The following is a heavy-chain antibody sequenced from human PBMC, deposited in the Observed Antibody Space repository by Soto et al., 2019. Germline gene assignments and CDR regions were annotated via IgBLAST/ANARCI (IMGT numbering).Heavy chain of an antibody. CDR2: ISYDGSNK. CDR3: ARDERLWFGELLSDY. D-gene: IGHD3-10*01. Sequence: WGSLRLSCAASGFTFSSYAMHWVRQAPGKGLEWVAVISYDGSNKYYADSVKGRFTISRDNSKNTLYLQMNSLRAEDTAVYYCARDERLWFGELLSDYWGQGTLVTVSS. CDR1: GFTFSSYA. V-gene: IGHV3-30-3*01. J-gene: IGHJ4*02.